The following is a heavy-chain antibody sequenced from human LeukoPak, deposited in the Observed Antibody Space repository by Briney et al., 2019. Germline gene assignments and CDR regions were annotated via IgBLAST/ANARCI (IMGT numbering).Heavy chain of an antibody. CDR1: GYGFSNYW. CDR3: ARQYYDILTDPNYFDS. J-gene: IGHJ4*02. V-gene: IGHV5-51*01. D-gene: IGHD3-9*01. Sequence: GESLKISCKGSGYGFSNYWIGWVRQMPGKGLEWVGIILPGNSDTRYSPSFQGQVTMSAEKSISTAYLQWSSLKAADTAMYYCARQYYDILTDPNYFDSWGQGTLVTVSS. CDR2: ILPGNSDT.